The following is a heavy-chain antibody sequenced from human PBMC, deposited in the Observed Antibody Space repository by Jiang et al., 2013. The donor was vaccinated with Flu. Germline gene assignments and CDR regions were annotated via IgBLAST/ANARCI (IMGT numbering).Heavy chain of an antibody. V-gene: IGHV1-2*06. Sequence: SGAEVKEPGASVRVSCKASGYTFTGHYMQWVRQAPGQGLEWMGRITPNNGDTNYAEKFQDRVTMTRDTSISTAYMELSRLRSDDTAVYFCARDATTVGTPDY. CDR3: ARDATTVGTPDY. CDR1: GYTFTGHY. CDR2: ITPNNGDT. D-gene: IGHD4-23*01. J-gene: IGHJ4*01.